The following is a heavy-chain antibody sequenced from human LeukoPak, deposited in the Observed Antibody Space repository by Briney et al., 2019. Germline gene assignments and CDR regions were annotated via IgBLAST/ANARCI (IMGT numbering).Heavy chain of an antibody. Sequence: GGSLRLSCAASGFTFSSYWMNWARQAPGKGLEWVASINHNGNVSYYVDSVKGRFTISRDNAKNSLYLQMSNLRAEDTAVYFCARGGGLDVWGQGATITVSS. V-gene: IGHV3-7*03. CDR3: ARGGGLDV. CDR1: GFTFSSYW. J-gene: IGHJ6*02. CDR2: INHNGNVS. D-gene: IGHD3-16*01.